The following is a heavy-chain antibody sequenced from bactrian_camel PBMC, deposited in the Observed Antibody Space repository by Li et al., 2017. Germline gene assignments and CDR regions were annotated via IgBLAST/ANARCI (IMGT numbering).Heavy chain of an antibody. J-gene: IGHJ6*01. Sequence: HVQLVESGGGSVQAGGSLTLSCVLSGYKRDCMGWFRQAPGKEREGVAAINTFGGSKVHPAYSDSVTGRFAISLDSAKNTVYLQMNSLKPEDTAMYYCAAAWSRSVGRVGVSPTEEDFDYWGQGTQVTVS. V-gene: IGHV3S1*01. CDR1: GYKRDC. CDR3: AAAWSRSVGRVGVSPTEEDFDY. D-gene: IGHD8*01. CDR2: INTFGGSKVHP.